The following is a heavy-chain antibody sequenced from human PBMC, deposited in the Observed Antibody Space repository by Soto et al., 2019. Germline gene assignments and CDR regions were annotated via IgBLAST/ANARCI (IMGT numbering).Heavy chain of an antibody. V-gene: IGHV1-69*13. CDR1: GGTFSSYA. Sequence: SVKVSCKASGGTFSSYAISWVRQAPGQGLEWMGGIIPIFGTANYAQKFQGRVTITADESTSTAYMELSSLRSEDTAVYYCAREGYDLSSSWPYNWFDPWGQGTLVTVSS. CDR3: AREGYDLSSSWPYNWFDP. J-gene: IGHJ5*02. D-gene: IGHD6-13*01. CDR2: IIPIFGTA.